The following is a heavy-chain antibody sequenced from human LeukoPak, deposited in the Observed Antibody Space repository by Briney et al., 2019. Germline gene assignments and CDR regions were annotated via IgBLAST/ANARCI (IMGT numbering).Heavy chain of an antibody. CDR3: ARLESGVLGDPYYYDSTGYYYRGYFDS. J-gene: IGHJ4*02. Sequence: SETLCLTCTVSGGSISSYYWSWIRQSPGKGLEWIGYIYDSGSSKYNPSLKSRVTMSPDMSTNQFSLKLSSVTAADTAVYYCARLESGVLGDPYYYDSTGYYYRGYFDSWGQGTLVTVSS. V-gene: IGHV4-59*08. CDR1: GGSISSYY. CDR2: IYDSGSS. D-gene: IGHD3-22*01.